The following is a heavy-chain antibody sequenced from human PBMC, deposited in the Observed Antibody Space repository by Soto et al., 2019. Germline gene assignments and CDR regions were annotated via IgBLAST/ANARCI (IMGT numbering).Heavy chain of an antibody. D-gene: IGHD2-2*01. CDR2: ISSDGIST. CDR3: TRVPNCDSSSCYSYFDF. J-gene: IGHJ4*02. V-gene: IGHV3-74*01. CDR1: GFTFSNYW. Sequence: EMQLVESGGGLVQPGGSLRLSCAASGFTFSNYWMHWVRRAPGKGPVWVSRISSDGISTTYADSVKGRFTISRDNAKNTLYLQQNSLRAEDTAVYYCTRVPNCDSSSCYSYFDFWGQGALVTVSS.